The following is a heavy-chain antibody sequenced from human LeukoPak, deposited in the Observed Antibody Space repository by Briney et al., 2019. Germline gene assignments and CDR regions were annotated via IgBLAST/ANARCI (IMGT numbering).Heavy chain of an antibody. V-gene: IGHV4-34*01. CDR3: TGEDRWFGSGPSFFDY. D-gene: IGHD3-10*01. Sequence: SETLSLTCAVYGGSFSDNYWSWVRQPPGNGLEWIGEINHSGGTNYNPSFKSRVTLSVDTPKNQFYRKLTSVNASDTAGYHCTGEDRWFGSGPSFFDYWSQGSLVTVSS. CDR2: INHSGGT. J-gene: IGHJ4*01. CDR1: GGSFSDNY.